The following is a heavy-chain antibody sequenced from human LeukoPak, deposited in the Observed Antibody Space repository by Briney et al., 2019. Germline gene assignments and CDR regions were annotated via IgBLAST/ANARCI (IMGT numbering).Heavy chain of an antibody. CDR1: GGSITSDNYF. D-gene: IGHD2-15*01. J-gene: IGHJ3*02. V-gene: IGHV4-39*07. Sequence: SETLSLTCSVSGGSITSDNYFWVWIRQPPGKGLEWMADINNSETTYYNPSLKSRLTISFDTSENQLSLKLPSVTPAYTAVYYCARENFDSGGSCSAEVFDSWGQGTGVTASS. CDR2: INNSETT. CDR3: ARENFDSGGSCSAEVFDS.